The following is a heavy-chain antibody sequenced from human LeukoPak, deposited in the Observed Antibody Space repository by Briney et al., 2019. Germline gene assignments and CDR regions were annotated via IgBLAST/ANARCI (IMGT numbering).Heavy chain of an antibody. Sequence: KSGWSLRLSCAASGFTFSSYSMNWVRQAPGKGLEWVSSISSSSSYIYYADSVKGRFTISRDNAKNSLYLQMNSLRAEDTAVYYCASTFTTGDGNFDYWGQGTLVTVSS. CDR2: ISSSSSYI. V-gene: IGHV3-21*01. J-gene: IGHJ4*02. CDR1: GFTFSSYS. CDR3: ASTFTTGDGNFDY. D-gene: IGHD7-27*01.